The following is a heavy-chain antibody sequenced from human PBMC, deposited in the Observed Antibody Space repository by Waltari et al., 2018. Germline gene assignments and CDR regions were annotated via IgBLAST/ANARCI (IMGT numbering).Heavy chain of an antibody. Sequence: QVQLQESGPGLVKPSQTLSLTCTVSGGSISGVSYYWSCIRQPAGKGLEWIGYIYTSGSTNYNPSLKSRVTISVDTSKNQFSLKLSSVTAADTAVYYCARQMGIAVAGTGGAFDIWGQGTMVTVSS. V-gene: IGHV4-61*09. CDR2: IYTSGST. CDR3: ARQMGIAVAGTGGAFDI. D-gene: IGHD6-19*01. J-gene: IGHJ3*02. CDR1: GGSISGVSYY.